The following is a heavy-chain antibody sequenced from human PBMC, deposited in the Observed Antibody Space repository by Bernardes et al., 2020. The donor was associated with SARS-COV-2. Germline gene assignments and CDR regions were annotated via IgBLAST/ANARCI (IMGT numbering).Heavy chain of an antibody. CDR1: GFTFSSYA. J-gene: IGHJ4*02. V-gene: IGHV3-30-3*01. D-gene: IGHD3-10*01. CDR3: ARGRWFGELLLSWREYYFDY. Sequence: GGSLRLSCAASGFTFSSYAMHWVRQAPGKGLEWVAVISYDGSNKYYADSVKGRFTISRDNSKNTLYLQMNSLRAEDTAVYYCARGRWFGELLLSWREYYFDYWGQGTLVTVSS. CDR2: ISYDGSNK.